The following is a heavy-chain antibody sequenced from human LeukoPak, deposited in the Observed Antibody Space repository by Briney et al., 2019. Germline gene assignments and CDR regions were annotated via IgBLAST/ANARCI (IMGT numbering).Heavy chain of an antibody. D-gene: IGHD2-21*02. CDR1: GFTFSGFV. CDR2: ISTGSGYT. CDR3: VIVVVTAFDY. J-gene: IGHJ4*02. Sequence: PGGSLRLSCAASGFTFSGFVLSWVRQAPGKGLEWVSSISTGSGYTYYADSVKGRFTISRDNAKNSLYLQMNSLRAEDTAIYYCVIVVVTAFDYWGQGTLVTVSS. V-gene: IGHV3-21*01.